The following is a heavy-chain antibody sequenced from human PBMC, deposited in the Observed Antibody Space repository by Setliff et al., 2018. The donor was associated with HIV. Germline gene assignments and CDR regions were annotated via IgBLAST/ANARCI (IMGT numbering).Heavy chain of an antibody. Sequence: ASVKVSCKASGYTFTSYDINWVRQATGQGLEWMGWMNPNSGNAGYAQKFQGRVTMTRYTSISTAYMELSSLRSEDTAVYYCARRGTGDYYYYYYMDVWGKGTTVTVSS. V-gene: IGHV1-8*01. J-gene: IGHJ6*03. CDR1: GYTFTSYD. D-gene: IGHD7-27*01. CDR2: MNPNSGNA. CDR3: ARRGTGDYYYYYYMDV.